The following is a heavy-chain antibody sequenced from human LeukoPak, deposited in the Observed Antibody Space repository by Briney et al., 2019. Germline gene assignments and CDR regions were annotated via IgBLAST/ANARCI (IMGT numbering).Heavy chain of an antibody. J-gene: IGHJ6*03. Sequence: SETLSLTCGVSGDSISSDGHSWSWIRQPPGKGLEWVGYIYHSGAAYHNPSLKSRLALSVDTSNNQFSLRLRSVTAADTAVYFCARGRVSSSTWYSTYYYYFYMDVWGKGTTVTVSS. CDR3: ARGRVSSSTWYSTYYYYFYMDV. CDR1: GDSISSDGHS. CDR2: IYHSGAA. D-gene: IGHD1-1*01. V-gene: IGHV4-30-4*07.